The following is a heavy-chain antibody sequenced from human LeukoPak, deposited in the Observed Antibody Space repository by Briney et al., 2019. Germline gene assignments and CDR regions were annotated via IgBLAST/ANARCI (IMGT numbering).Heavy chain of an antibody. CDR1: GGSISSSSYY. D-gene: IGHD2-8*01. CDR2: IYYSGST. CDR3: ACRYCTNGVCLLRKYNWFDP. Sequence: PSETLSLTCTVSGGSISSSSYYWGWIRQPPGKGLEWIGSIYYSGSTYYNPSLKSRVTISVDTSKNQFSLKLSSVTAADTAVYYCACRYCTNGVCLLRKYNWFDPWGQGTLVTVSS. V-gene: IGHV4-39*01. J-gene: IGHJ5*02.